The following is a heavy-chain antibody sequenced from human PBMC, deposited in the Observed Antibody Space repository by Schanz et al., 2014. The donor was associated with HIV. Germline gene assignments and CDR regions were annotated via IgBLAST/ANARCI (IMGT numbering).Heavy chain of an antibody. CDR3: ARDSRDFDF. CDR2: INPRNGGT. V-gene: IGHV1-2*02. J-gene: IGHJ4*02. D-gene: IGHD3-10*01. Sequence: QVQLVQSGAEVKKPGASVTVSCKASGYTFTNYGINWVRQAPGQGLEYMGWINPRNGGTNYVQTFLGRVTMTSDTSVSTAYMELSDLTSDDTAVYYCARDSRDFDFWGQGTLVTVSS. CDR1: GYTFTNYG.